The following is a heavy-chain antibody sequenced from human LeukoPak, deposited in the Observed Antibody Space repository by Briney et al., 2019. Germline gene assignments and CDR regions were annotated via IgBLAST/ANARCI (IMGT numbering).Heavy chain of an antibody. V-gene: IGHV1-2*02. Sequence: GASVKVSCKASGYTFTGYYMHWVRQAPGQGLEWMGWINPNSGGTNYAQKFQGRVTMTRDTSISTAYMELSRLRSDDTAVYYCARSYYDSSGYSLFDYWGQGTLVTVSS. D-gene: IGHD3-22*01. J-gene: IGHJ4*02. CDR2: INPNSGGT. CDR1: GYTFTGYY. CDR3: ARSYYDSSGYSLFDY.